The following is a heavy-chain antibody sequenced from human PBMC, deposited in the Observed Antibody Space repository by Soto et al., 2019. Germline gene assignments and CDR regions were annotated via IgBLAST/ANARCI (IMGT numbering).Heavy chain of an antibody. D-gene: IGHD2-15*01. CDR3: AGRSGVVVAARRYYFDY. J-gene: IGHJ4*02. CDR2: MNPNSGNT. Sequence: ASVKVSCKASGYTFTSYDINWVRQATGQGLEWMGWMNPNSGNTGYAQKFQGRVTMTRNTSISTAYMELSSLRSEDTAVYYCAGRSGVVVAARRYYFDYWGQGTLVTVSS. V-gene: IGHV1-8*01. CDR1: GYTFTSYD.